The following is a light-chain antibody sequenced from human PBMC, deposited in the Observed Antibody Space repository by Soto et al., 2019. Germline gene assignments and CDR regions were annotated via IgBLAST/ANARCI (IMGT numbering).Light chain of an antibody. V-gene: IGLV2-14*01. CDR2: EVS. CDR3: SSYTSSSTLYV. Sequence: QSALTQPASVSGSPGQSITISCTGTSSDVGGYNYVSWYQQHPGKDPKLMIYEVSNWPSGVSNRFSGPKSGNTASLTISGLQAEDEADYYCSSYTSSSTLYVFGTGTKLTVL. CDR1: SSDVGGYNY. J-gene: IGLJ1*01.